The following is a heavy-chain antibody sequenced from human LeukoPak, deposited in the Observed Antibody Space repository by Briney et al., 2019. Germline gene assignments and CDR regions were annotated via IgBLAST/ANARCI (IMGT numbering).Heavy chain of an antibody. Sequence: PGGSLRLSCAASGFTFNTYAMHWVRQAPGKGLVWVSRINRDGSSTSYADSVKGRFTVSRDNAKDTLYLQMNSLRAEDTAVYYCARGGGYSYGSFDYWGQGTLVTVSS. V-gene: IGHV3-74*01. J-gene: IGHJ4*02. CDR3: ARGGGYSYGSFDY. CDR1: GFTFNTYA. CDR2: INRDGSST. D-gene: IGHD5-18*01.